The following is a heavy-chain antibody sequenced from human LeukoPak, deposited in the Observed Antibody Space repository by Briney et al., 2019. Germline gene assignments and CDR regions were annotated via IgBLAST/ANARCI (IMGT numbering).Heavy chain of an antibody. V-gene: IGHV1-18*01. J-gene: IGHJ4*02. D-gene: IGHD3-22*01. Sequence: ASVKVSCKASGYTFTSYGISWVRQAPGQGLEWMGWISAYNGNTNYAQKLQGRGTMTTDTSTSTAYMELRSLRSDDTAVYYCARDLGGNYYDSSGYNPWGYWGQGTLVTVSS. CDR1: GYTFTSYG. CDR2: ISAYNGNT. CDR3: ARDLGGNYYDSSGYNPWGY.